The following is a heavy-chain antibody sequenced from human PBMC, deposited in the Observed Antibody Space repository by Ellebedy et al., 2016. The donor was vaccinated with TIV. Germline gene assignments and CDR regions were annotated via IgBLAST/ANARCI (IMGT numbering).Heavy chain of an antibody. CDR1: GGTFNNYA. D-gene: IGHD4-17*01. CDR2: IIPIFDTP. J-gene: IGHJ5*02. V-gene: IGHV1-69*13. CDR3: ARGVFYGDYGGVLWFDP. Sequence: AASVKVSCKPSGGTFNNYAISWARQAPGQGLEWMGGIIPIFDTPNYAQKFRGRVTITADESTSTTYMELSSLRSEDTAVYYCARGVFYGDYGGVLWFDPWGQGTLVTVSS.